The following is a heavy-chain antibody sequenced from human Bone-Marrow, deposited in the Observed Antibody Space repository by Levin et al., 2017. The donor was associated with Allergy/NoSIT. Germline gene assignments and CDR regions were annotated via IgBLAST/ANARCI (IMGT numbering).Heavy chain of an antibody. Sequence: KSGESLKISCKASGFTFTSSAMQWVRQARGQRLEWIGWIVVGSGNTNYAQKFQERVTITRDMSTSTAYMELSSLRSEDTAVYYCAADLLRNCSSTSCYRSYMDVWGKGTTVTVSS. D-gene: IGHD2-2*01. V-gene: IGHV1-58*02. J-gene: IGHJ6*03. CDR3: AADLLRNCSSTSCYRSYMDV. CDR2: IVVGSGNT. CDR1: GFTFTSSA.